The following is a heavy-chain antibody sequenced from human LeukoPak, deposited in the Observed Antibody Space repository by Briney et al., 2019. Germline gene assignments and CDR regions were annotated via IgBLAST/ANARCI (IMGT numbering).Heavy chain of an antibody. J-gene: IGHJ1*01. D-gene: IGHD2-15*01. CDR1: GFTFSSHG. CDR3: ASPGYCSGSVCYSGYLQH. V-gene: IGHV3-30*03. CDR2: VSYDGSDK. Sequence: GGSLRLSCVASGFTFSSHGMYWVRQAPGKGLEWVATVSYDGSDKYYAASVKGRFTISRDSSKNTLYLQMHSLRAEDTAVYYCASPGYCSGSVCYSGYLQHWGQGTLVTVST.